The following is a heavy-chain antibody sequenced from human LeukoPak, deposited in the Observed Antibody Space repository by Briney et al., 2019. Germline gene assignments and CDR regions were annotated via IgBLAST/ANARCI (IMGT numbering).Heavy chain of an antibody. CDR3: ARDKAHSYGRYFDP. CDR2: ISNGRT. J-gene: IGHJ5*02. Sequence: SETLSLTCSVSGGSISTYYWNWIRQTPGKGLEWIGHISNGRTDYNPSLKSRVTISVDTSTNHFSLKLTSVTAADTAVYYCARDKAHSYGRYFDPWGQGALVIVSS. V-gene: IGHV4-59*01. CDR1: GGSISTYY. D-gene: IGHD5-18*01.